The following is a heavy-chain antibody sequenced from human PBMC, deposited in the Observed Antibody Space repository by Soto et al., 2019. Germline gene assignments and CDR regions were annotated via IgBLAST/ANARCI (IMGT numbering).Heavy chain of an antibody. D-gene: IGHD1-26*01. CDR2: ISYDGSKK. Sequence: GGSLRLSCAASGFTVSISYMTWVRQVPGKGLEWVAGISYDGSKKYYADSVKGQFTISRDNSENTLRLQMDGLRAEDTAVYYCAREEGLLNWFDPWGQGTLVTVSS. J-gene: IGHJ5*02. V-gene: IGHV3-30*03. CDR3: AREEGLLNWFDP. CDR1: GFTVSISY.